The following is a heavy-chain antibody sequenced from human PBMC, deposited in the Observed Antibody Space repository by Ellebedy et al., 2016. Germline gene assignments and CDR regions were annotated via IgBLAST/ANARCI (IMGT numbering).Heavy chain of an antibody. CDR1: GFTFSTYS. CDR3: ARGEAYGDY. Sequence: GESLKISCAAAGFTFSTYSMNWVRQAPGKGLEWVSYIRSSSSTIYYADSVKGRFTISRDNAKNSLYLQMNSLRAEDTAVYYCARGEAYGDYWGQGTLVTVSS. V-gene: IGHV3-48*04. J-gene: IGHJ4*02. D-gene: IGHD3-10*01. CDR2: IRSSSSTI.